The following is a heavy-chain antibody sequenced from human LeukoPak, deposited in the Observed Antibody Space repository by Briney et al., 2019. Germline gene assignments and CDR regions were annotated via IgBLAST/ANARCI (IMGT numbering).Heavy chain of an antibody. J-gene: IGHJ6*03. CDR3: ARRLGRKFGERFYYYHYMDV. CDR2: IYYSGST. Sequence: SETLSLTCTVSAGSISSSSYYWGWIRQPPGKGLEWIGSIYYSGSTHYNPSLKSRVTISVDTSKNQFSLKLSSVTAADTAVYYCARRLGRKFGERFYYYHYMDVWGKGTTVTISS. CDR1: AGSISSSSYY. D-gene: IGHD3-10*01. V-gene: IGHV4-39*07.